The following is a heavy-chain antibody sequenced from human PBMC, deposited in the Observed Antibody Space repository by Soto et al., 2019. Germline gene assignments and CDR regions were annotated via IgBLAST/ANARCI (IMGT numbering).Heavy chain of an antibody. J-gene: IGHJ4*02. Sequence: ASVKVPCKASGYTFTSYGISWVRQAPGQGLEWMGWISAYNGNTNYAQKLQGRVTMTTDTSTSTAYMELRSLRSDDTAVYYCARGRGIVVVPAALLDYWGQGTLVTVSS. CDR1: GYTFTSYG. CDR2: ISAYNGNT. CDR3: ARGRGIVVVPAALLDY. D-gene: IGHD2-2*01. V-gene: IGHV1-18*01.